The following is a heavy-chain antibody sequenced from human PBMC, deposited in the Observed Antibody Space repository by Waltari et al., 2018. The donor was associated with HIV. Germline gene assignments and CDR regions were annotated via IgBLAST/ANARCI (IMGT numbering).Heavy chain of an antibody. D-gene: IGHD2-2*01. CDR3: ARDGGVVVPSDY. V-gene: IGHV1-46*01. CDR1: GSIFTRYD. J-gene: IGHJ4*02. CDR2: INASGGST. Sequence: VPLVQSGAEVKKPGPSVMVSCTASGSIFTRYDMHGVRQASGQGLEWMGIINASGGSTSYAQKFQGRVTLARDTSTSTVYMELGSLRSEDTAVDYFARDGGVVVPSDYWGQGTLVTVSS.